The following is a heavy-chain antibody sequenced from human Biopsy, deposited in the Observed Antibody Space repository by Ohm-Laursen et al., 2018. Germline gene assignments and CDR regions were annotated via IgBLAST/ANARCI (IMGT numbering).Heavy chain of an antibody. J-gene: IGHJ3*01. CDR1: GDSISIYY. CDR2: IYPGGST. V-gene: IGHV4-4*07. Sequence: GTLSLTCNVSGDSISIYYWSWIRQPAGKGLEWIGRIYPGGSTNYNPSLKSRVTMSVDTSKKQLSLRLRSVTAADTAMYYCASVVLGPTNDAFDLWGQGTMVVVSS. CDR3: ASVVLGPTNDAFDL. D-gene: IGHD3-22*01.